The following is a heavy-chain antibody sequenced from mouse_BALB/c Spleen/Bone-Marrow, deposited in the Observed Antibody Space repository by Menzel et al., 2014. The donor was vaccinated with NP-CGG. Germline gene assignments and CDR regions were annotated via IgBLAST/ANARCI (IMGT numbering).Heavy chain of an antibody. V-gene: IGHV5-6*01. CDR3: ARLTPDYAMDY. Sequence: EVKLMESGGDLVKPGGSLKLSCAASGFTFSNYGMSWVRQTPGKRLEWVATISSGGSYTYFPDSVKGRFTISRDDAKNTLYLQMNSLKSEDAAMYYCARLTPDYAMDYWGQGTSVTVSS. CDR1: GFTFSNYG. CDR2: ISSGGSYT. D-gene: IGHD1-3*01. J-gene: IGHJ4*01.